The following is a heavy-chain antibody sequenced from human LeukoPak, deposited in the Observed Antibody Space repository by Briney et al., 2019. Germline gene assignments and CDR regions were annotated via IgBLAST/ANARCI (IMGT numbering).Heavy chain of an antibody. V-gene: IGHV4-34*01. CDR3: ARDYRMTTVTTGYYYYYMDV. J-gene: IGHJ6*03. Sequence: SEALSLTCAVYGGSFSGYYWTWIRQPPGKGLEWIGEINHRGSTNYNPSLKSRVILSVDTSKNQFSLNLSSVTATDMAVYYCARDYRMTTVTTGYYYYYMDVWGKGTTVTVSS. D-gene: IGHD4-17*01. CDR1: GGSFSGYY. CDR2: INHRGST.